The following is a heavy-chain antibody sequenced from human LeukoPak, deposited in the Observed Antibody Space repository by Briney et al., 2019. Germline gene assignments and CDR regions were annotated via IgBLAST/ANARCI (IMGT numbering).Heavy chain of an antibody. V-gene: IGHV1-46*01. CDR2: INPSGGST. J-gene: IGHJ6*02. CDR3: ARVSGYCSGGSCYGLPSHGMDV. Sequence: GASVKVSCKASGYTFTSYYMYWVRQAPGQGLEWMGIINPSGGSTSYAQKFQGRVTTTRDTSTSTVYMELSSLRSEDTAVYYCARVSGYCSGGSCYGLPSHGMDVWGQGTTVTVSS. CDR1: GYTFTSYY. D-gene: IGHD2-15*01.